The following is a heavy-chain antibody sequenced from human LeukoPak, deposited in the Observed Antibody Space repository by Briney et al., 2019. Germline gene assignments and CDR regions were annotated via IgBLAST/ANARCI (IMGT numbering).Heavy chain of an antibody. D-gene: IGHD4-17*01. Sequence: SETLSLTCTVSGGSLSGYYWGWIRQPPGKGLEWIGEINHSGSTNYNPSLKSRVTISVDTSKNQFSLKLSSVTAADTAVYYCARGAAKYGDYVSWGQGTLVTVSS. V-gene: IGHV4-34*01. CDR2: INHSGST. J-gene: IGHJ5*02. CDR1: GGSLSGYY. CDR3: ARGAAKYGDYVS.